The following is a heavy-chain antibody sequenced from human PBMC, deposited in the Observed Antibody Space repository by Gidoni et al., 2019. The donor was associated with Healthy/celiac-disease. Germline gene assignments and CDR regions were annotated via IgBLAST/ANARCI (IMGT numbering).Heavy chain of an antibody. CDR2: IKSKTDGGTT. D-gene: IGHD2-2*01. J-gene: IGHJ5*02. Sequence: EVQLVESGGGLVKPGGSLRLSCAASGFPFSNAWMSWVRQAPGKGLEWVGRIKSKTDGGTTDYAAPVKGRFTISRDDSKNTLYLQMNSLKTEDTAVYYCTIVVVPAAWGEEWFDPWGQGTLVTVSS. V-gene: IGHV3-15*01. CDR3: TIVVVPAAWGEEWFDP. CDR1: GFPFSNAW.